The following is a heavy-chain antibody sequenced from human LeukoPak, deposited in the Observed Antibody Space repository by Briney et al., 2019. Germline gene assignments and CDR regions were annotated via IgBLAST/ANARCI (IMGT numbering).Heavy chain of an antibody. CDR1: GYMFTGYY. J-gene: IGHJ6*03. D-gene: IGHD6-19*01. V-gene: IGHV1-2*02. Sequence: ASVKVSCKASGYMFTGYYMHWVRQAPGQGLEWMGWINPNSGGTNYAQKFQGRVTMTRDTSISAAYMDLNRLRSDDTAVYYCARVVAVTGTPVYYMDVWGKGTTVTVSS. CDR3: ARVVAVTGTPVYYMDV. CDR2: INPNSGGT.